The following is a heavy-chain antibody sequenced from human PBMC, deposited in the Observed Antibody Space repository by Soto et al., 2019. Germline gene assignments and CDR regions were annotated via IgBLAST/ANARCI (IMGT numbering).Heavy chain of an antibody. J-gene: IGHJ4*02. CDR3: ARDPVRGTEDY. CDR1: GFTFSSYG. V-gene: IGHV3-33*01. Sequence: GGSLRLSCAASGFTFSSYGMHWVRQAPGKGLEWVAVIWYDGSNKYYADSVKGRFTISRDNSKNTLYLQMNSLRAEDTAVYYCARDPVRGTEDYWGQGTLVTVSS. CDR2: IWYDGSNK. D-gene: IGHD1-1*01.